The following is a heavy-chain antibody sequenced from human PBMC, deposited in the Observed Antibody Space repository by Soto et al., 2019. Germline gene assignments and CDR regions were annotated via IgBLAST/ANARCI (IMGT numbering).Heavy chain of an antibody. Sequence: ASVKVSCKASGYTFTSYGISWVRQAPGQGLEWMGWISAYNGNTNYAQKLQGRVTMTTDTSTSTACMELRSLRSDDTAVYYCARDRCWVIPPPLIEFSIDYWGQGPLVTGSS. CDR3: ARDRCWVIPPPLIEFSIDY. J-gene: IGHJ4*02. D-gene: IGHD3-22*01. CDR1: GYTFTSYG. CDR2: ISAYNGNT. V-gene: IGHV1-18*01.